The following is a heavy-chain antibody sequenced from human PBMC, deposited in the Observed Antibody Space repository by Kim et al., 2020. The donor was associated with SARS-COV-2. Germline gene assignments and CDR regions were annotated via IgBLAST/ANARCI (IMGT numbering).Heavy chain of an antibody. V-gene: IGHV4-59*08. CDR2: ISYSGST. CDR3: ARGSHYPDY. J-gene: IGHJ4*02. CDR1: GGSISSYY. Sequence: SETLSLTCTVSGGSISSYYWSWIRQPPGKGLEWIGYISYSGSTNYNPSLKSRVTISVDTSKNQFSQRLSSVTAADTAVYYCARGSHYPDYWGQGTLVTVSS.